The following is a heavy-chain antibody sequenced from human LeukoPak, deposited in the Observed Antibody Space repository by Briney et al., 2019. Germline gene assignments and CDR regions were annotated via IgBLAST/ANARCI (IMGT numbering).Heavy chain of an antibody. CDR2: ISYDGSNK. Sequence: PGRSLRLSCAASGFTFSSYAMHWVRQAPGKGLEWVAVISYDGSNKYYADSVKGRFTISRDNSKNTLYLQMNSLRAEDTAVYYCAREDYYDSSGYGPSYGMDVWGQGTTVTVSS. CDR1: GFTFSSYA. D-gene: IGHD3-22*01. J-gene: IGHJ6*02. CDR3: AREDYYDSSGYGPSYGMDV. V-gene: IGHV3-30-3*01.